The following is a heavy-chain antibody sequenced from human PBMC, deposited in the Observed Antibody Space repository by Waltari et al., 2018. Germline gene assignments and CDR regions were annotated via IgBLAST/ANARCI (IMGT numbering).Heavy chain of an antibody. CDR2: MQYRGST. Sequence: QLQLQESGPGLVKPSETLSLTCTVSGGSISPNYNWGWIRQPPGKGLEWMGNMQYRGSTFYNPSLGSRVTISLDTWKNQFSLRLSSVGAADTAVYFCGRIAFGDEGGYFQYWGQGTLVTVSS. CDR1: GGSISPNYN. D-gene: IGHD4-17*01. J-gene: IGHJ1*01. CDR3: GRIAFGDEGGYFQY. V-gene: IGHV4-39*01.